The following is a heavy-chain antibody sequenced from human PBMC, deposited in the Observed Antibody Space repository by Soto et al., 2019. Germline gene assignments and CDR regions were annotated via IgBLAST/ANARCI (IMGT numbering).Heavy chain of an antibody. CDR1: GFTFSNAW. CDR3: TTGYDYVWGSYRYSPFDY. CDR2: IKSKTDGGTT. J-gene: IGHJ4*02. D-gene: IGHD3-16*02. V-gene: IGHV3-15*07. Sequence: EVQLVESGGGLVKPGGSLRLSCAASGFTFSNAWMNWVRQAPGKGLEWVGRIKSKTDGGTTDYAAPVKGRFTISRDDSKNTLYLQMNGLKTEDTAVYYCTTGYDYVWGSYRYSPFDYWGQGTLVTVSS.